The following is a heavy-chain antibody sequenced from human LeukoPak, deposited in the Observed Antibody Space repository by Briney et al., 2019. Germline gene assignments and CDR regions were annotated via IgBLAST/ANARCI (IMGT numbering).Heavy chain of an antibody. CDR2: ISTSGSTI. V-gene: IGHV3-11*04. D-gene: IGHD3-22*01. Sequence: GGSLRLSCAASGFTFSDYYMSWIRQAPGKGLEWVSYISTSGSTIYYADSVKGRFTISRGNAKNSLYLQMNSLRAEDTAVYYCARCYDSSGYYSNYHMDVWGKGTTVTVS. J-gene: IGHJ6*03. CDR3: ARCYDSSGYYSNYHMDV. CDR1: GFTFSDYY.